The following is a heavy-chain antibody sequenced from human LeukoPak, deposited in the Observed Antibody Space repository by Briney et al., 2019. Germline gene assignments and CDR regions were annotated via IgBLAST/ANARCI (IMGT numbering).Heavy chain of an antibody. CDR2: IYYSGST. V-gene: IGHV4-31*03. CDR3: ARSYCSSTSCSPYYYYYMDV. Sequence: SETLSLTCTVSGGSISSGGYYWSWIRQHPGKGLEWIGYIYYSGSTCYNPSLKSRVTISVDTSKNQFSLKLSSVTAADTAVYYCARSYCSSTSCSPYYYYYMDVWGKGTTVTVSS. D-gene: IGHD2-2*01. J-gene: IGHJ6*03. CDR1: GGSISSGGYY.